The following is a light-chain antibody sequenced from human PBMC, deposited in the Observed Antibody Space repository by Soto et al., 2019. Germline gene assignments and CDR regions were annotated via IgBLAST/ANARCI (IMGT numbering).Light chain of an antibody. CDR2: GAS. Sequence: EIVLTQSPGTLSLSPGERATLSCRASQSVSSSYLAWYQQKPGQAPRLLIHGASSRATGIPDRFSGSGSGTDFTLTISRLEPEDFAVYSCQQYGNSRTWTFGQGTKVDIK. CDR1: QSVSSSY. J-gene: IGKJ1*01. CDR3: QQYGNSRTWT. V-gene: IGKV3-20*01.